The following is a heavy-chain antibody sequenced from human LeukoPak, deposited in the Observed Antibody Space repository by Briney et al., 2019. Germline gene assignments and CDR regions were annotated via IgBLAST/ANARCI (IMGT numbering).Heavy chain of an antibody. CDR1: GFTFSSYA. J-gene: IGHJ6*03. CDR2: ISGSGGST. Sequence: GGSLRLSCAASGFTFSSYAMSWVRQAPGKGLVWVSAISGSGGSTYYADSVKGRFTISRDNSKNTLYLQMNSLRAEDTAVYYCAKDWLPWYYYMDVWGKGTTVTVSS. V-gene: IGHV3-23*01. D-gene: IGHD5-12*01. CDR3: AKDWLPWYYYMDV.